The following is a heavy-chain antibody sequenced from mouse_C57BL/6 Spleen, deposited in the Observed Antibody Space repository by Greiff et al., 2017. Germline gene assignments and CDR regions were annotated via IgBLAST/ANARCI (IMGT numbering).Heavy chain of an antibody. Sequence: QVQLKESGPELVKPGASVKISCKASGYAFSSSWMNWVKQRPGKGLEWIGRIYPGDGDTNYNGKFKGKATLTADKSSSTAYMQLSSLTSEDSAVYFCARGYDYDDDGYYYAMDYWGQGTSVTVSS. CDR3: ARGYDYDDDGYYYAMDY. V-gene: IGHV1-82*01. CDR2: IYPGDGDT. CDR1: GYAFSSSW. J-gene: IGHJ4*01. D-gene: IGHD2-4*01.